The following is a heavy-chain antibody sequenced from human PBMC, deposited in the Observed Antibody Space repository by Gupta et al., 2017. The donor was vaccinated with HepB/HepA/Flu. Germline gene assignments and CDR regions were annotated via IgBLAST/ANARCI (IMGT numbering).Heavy chain of an antibody. V-gene: IGHV3-21*01. J-gene: IGHJ5*02. CDR1: GFTFSSYS. D-gene: IGHD2-2*01. CDR3: ARDPVVVPAADNWFDP. Sequence: EVQLVESGGGLVKPGGSLRLSCAASGFTFSSYSMNWVRQAPGKGLEWVSSISSSSSYIYYADSVKGRFTISRDNAKNSLYLQMNSLRAEDTAVYYCARDPVVVPAADNWFDPWGQGTLVTVSS. CDR2: ISSSSSYI.